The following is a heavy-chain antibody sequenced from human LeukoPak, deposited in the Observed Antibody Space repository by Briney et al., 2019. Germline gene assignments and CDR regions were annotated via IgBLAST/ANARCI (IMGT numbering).Heavy chain of an antibody. D-gene: IGHD3-3*01. CDR1: GYTFTGYY. Sequence: ASVKVSCKASGYTFTGYYMHWVRQAPGQGLEWMGWINPNSGGTNHAQKFQGRVTMTRDTSISTAYMELSRLRSDDTAVYYCARDAPSHYDFWSGYYSYAFDIWRQGTMVTVSS. CDR3: ARDAPSHYDFWSGYYSYAFDI. V-gene: IGHV1-2*02. CDR2: INPNSGGT. J-gene: IGHJ3*02.